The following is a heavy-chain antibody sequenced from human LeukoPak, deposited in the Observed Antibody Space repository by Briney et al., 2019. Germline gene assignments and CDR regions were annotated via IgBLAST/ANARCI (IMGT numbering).Heavy chain of an antibody. V-gene: IGHV1-69*13. D-gene: IGHD3-3*01. CDR2: IIPISGTA. Sequence: GASVKVSCKASGGTFSSYAISWVRQAPGQGLEWMGGIIPISGTANYAQKFQGRVTITADESTSTAYMELSSLRSEDTAVYYCARSIDYDFWPIDYWGQGTLVTVSS. J-gene: IGHJ4*02. CDR1: GGTFSSYA. CDR3: ARSIDYDFWPIDY.